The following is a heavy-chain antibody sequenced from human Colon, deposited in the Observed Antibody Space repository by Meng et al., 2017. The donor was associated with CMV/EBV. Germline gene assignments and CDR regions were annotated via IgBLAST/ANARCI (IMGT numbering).Heavy chain of an antibody. J-gene: IGHJ6*02. CDR2: MNPSGGTT. CDR1: GYTFGSHY. Sequence: ASVKVSCKASGYTFGSHYLHWVRQAPGHGFEWMGVMNPSGGTTKYVEKFQGRVAMTSDTSTSTAYMELSSLRSDDTAVYYCARDSRLLDDFWSDQRGDYGFDVWGQGTTVTVSS. CDR3: ARDSRLLDDFWSDQRGDYGFDV. V-gene: IGHV1-46*01. D-gene: IGHD3-3*01.